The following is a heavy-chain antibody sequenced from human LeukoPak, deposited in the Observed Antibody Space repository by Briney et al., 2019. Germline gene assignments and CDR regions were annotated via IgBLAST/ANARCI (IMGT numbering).Heavy chain of an antibody. CDR2: IYHSGST. V-gene: IGHV4-30-2*01. Sequence: SQTLSLTCAVSGGSISSGGYSWSWIRQPPGKGLEWIGYIYHSGSTYYNPSLKSRVTISVDRAKNQFSLKLSSVTAADTAVYYCARGSNTAVRYWGQGTLVTVSS. CDR1: GGSISSGGYS. D-gene: IGHD5-18*01. CDR3: ARGSNTAVRY. J-gene: IGHJ4*02.